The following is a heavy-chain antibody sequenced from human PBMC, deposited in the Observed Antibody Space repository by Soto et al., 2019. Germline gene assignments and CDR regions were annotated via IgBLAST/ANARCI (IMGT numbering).Heavy chain of an antibody. CDR1: GGSISSGGYY. D-gene: IGHD5-18*01. Sequence: QVQLQESGPGLVKPSQTLSLTCTVSGGSISSGGYYWSWIRQHPGKGLEWIGYIYYSGSTYYNPSLKSRVTISVDTSKNQFSLKLSSVTAADTAVYYCARGRYSYLEKPSKIQYYFDYWGQGTLVTVSS. V-gene: IGHV4-31*03. J-gene: IGHJ4*02. CDR2: IYYSGST. CDR3: ARGRYSYLEKPSKIQYYFDY.